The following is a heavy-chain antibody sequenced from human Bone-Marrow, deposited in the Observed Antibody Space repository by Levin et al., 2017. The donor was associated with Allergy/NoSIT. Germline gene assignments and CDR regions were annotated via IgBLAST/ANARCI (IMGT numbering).Heavy chain of an antibody. CDR1: GDSVSSDISY. D-gene: IGHD3-10*01. Sequence: PGGSLRLSCTVSGDSVSSDISYWNWIRQPPGKGLEWIGYIRYGGDTASNPSLKSRVSVSGDTSKNQFSLILSSVTAADTAVYYCARAPRTAPKRNYNFDYWGQGTRVTVSS. CDR3: ARAPRTAPKRNYNFDY. J-gene: IGHJ4*02. V-gene: IGHV4-61*01. CDR2: IRYGGDT.